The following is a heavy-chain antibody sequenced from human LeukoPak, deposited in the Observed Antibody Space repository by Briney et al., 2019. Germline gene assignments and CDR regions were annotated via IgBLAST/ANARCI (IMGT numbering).Heavy chain of an antibody. CDR2: INPKSDGT. Sequence: ASVKVSCKASGYTFTGYYIHWVRQAPGQGLEWMGWINPKSDGTNYAQKFLGRVTVTRDTSINTAYMELSRLRSDDTAVYYCARQQRPNNYYMDVWGKGTTVTVSS. CDR1: GYTFTGYY. CDR3: ARQQRPNNYYMDV. V-gene: IGHV1-2*02. J-gene: IGHJ6*03.